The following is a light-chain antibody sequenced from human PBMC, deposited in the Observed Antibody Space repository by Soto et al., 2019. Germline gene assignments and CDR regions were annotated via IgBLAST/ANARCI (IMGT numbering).Light chain of an antibody. J-gene: IGLJ2*01. CDR3: AVWDDSLSGPV. CDR1: TSNIGSNY. CDR2: SNI. V-gene: IGLV1-47*02. Sequence: QSVLTQPPSASGTPGQGVTISCSGSTSNIGSNYVYWYQQLPGTAPKLLIYSNIQRPSGVPDRFSGSKSGTSASLAISGLRSEDEADYYCAVWDDSLSGPVFGGGTKVTVL.